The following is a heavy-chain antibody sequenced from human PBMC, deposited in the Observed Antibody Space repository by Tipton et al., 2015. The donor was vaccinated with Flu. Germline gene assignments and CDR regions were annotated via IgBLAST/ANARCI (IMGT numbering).Heavy chain of an antibody. D-gene: IGHD3-16*01. Sequence: TLSLTCSVSGGSISSSSHYWSWIRQPAGKGLEWIGRIYISGRTEYNPSLKSRASISVDRAKSQFSLKLNSVTAADTAVYYCARDLGAFDWFDSWGRGTLVTVSS. J-gene: IGHJ5*01. CDR2: IYISGRT. CDR1: GGSISSSSHY. V-gene: IGHV4-61*02. CDR3: ARDLGAFDWFDS.